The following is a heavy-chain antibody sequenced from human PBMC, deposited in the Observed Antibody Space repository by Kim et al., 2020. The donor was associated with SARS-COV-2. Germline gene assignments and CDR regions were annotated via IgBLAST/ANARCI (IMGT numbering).Heavy chain of an antibody. CDR2: IRSKANNYAT. J-gene: IGHJ4*02. V-gene: IGHV3-73*01. CDR1: GFSFSGST. CDR3: TNIDSRGWHSDY. D-gene: IGHD6-19*01. Sequence: GGSLRLSCAASGFSFSGSTMHWVRQASGKGLEWVGRIRSKANNYATAYAASVKGRFTISRDDSKNTAYLQMISLKTEDTAVYYCTNIDSRGWHSDYWGQGTLVTVSS.